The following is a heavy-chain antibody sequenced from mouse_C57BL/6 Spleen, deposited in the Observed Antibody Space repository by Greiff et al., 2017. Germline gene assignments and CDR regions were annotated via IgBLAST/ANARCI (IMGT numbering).Heavy chain of an antibody. J-gene: IGHJ3*01. Sequence: QVQLVESGPGLVQPSQSLSITCTVSGFSLTSYGVHWVRQSPGKGLEWLGVIWSGGSTDYNAAFISRLSISKDNSKSQVFFKMNSLQADDTAIYYCAAYGNYVWFAYWGQGTLVTVSA. CDR2: IWSGGST. D-gene: IGHD2-10*02. CDR1: GFSLTSYG. CDR3: AAYGNYVWFAY. V-gene: IGHV2-2*01.